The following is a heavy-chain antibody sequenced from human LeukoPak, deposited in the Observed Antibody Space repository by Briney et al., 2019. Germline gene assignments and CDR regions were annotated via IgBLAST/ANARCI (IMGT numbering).Heavy chain of an antibody. V-gene: IGHV4-34*01. J-gene: IGHJ6*02. D-gene: IGHD3-10*01. CDR1: GGSFSGYY. CDR3: ARGSITMVRGVIRYHYYGMDV. CDR2: IFYSGST. Sequence: KPSETLSLTCAVYGGSFSGYYWSWIRQPPGKGLEWIGSIFYSGSTYYNSSLKSRVTISVDTSKNQFSLKLSSVTAADTAVYYCARGSITMVRGVIRYHYYGMDVWGQGTTVTVSS.